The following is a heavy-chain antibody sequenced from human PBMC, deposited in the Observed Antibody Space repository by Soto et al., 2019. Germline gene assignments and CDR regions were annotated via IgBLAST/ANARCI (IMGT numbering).Heavy chain of an antibody. CDR1: GFTFSSYA. D-gene: IGHD2-2*01. CDR3: ARSGVVPANCGMDV. J-gene: IGHJ6*02. CDR2: ISYDGSNK. Sequence: QVQLVESGGGVVQPGRSLRLSCAASGFTFSSYAMHWVRQAPGKGLEWLAVISYDGSNKYYADSVKGRFTISRDNSKNTLFLQMNSLRAEDTAVYYCARSGVVPANCGMDVWGQGTTVTVSS. V-gene: IGHV3-30-3*01.